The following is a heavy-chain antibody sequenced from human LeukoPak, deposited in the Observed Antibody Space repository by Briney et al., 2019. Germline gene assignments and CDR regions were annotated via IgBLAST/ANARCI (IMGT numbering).Heavy chain of an antibody. CDR3: TRYPGKPPTTPEDGYNHN. CDR1: GFTFSSYA. V-gene: IGHV3-23*01. Sequence: PGGSLRLSCAASGFTFSSYAMSWVRQAPGKGLEWVSAISGSGGSTYYADSVKGRFTISRDNSKNTLYLQMNSLKTEDTAVYYCTRYPGKPPTTPEDGYNHNWGQGTLVTVSS. D-gene: IGHD5-24*01. CDR2: ISGSGGST. J-gene: IGHJ4*02.